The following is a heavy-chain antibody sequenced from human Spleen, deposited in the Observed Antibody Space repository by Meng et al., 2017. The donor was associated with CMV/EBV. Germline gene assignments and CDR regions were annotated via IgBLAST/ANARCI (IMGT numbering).Heavy chain of an antibody. CDR3: ARAFVYHMDV. Sequence: ASVKVSCKASGGTFSSYAIRWVRQAPGQGLEWLGWINPKIGAANYAQRFRGRVTMTRDTSINTAYMELSSLRSDDSAIYYCARAFVYHMDVWGQGTTVTVSS. V-gene: IGHV1-2*02. CDR1: GGTFSSYA. D-gene: IGHD2-8*01. CDR2: INPKIGAA. J-gene: IGHJ6*02.